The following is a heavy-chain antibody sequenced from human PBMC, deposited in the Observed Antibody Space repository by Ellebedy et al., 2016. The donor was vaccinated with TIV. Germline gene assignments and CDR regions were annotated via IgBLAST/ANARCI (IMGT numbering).Heavy chain of an antibody. CDR2: INQDGSEK. CDR3: AREFISAAGITWFDP. V-gene: IGHV3-7*01. J-gene: IGHJ5*02. D-gene: IGHD6-13*01. CDR1: GFTFSSYA. Sequence: GGSLRLSCAASGFTFSSYAMSWVRQAPGKGLEWVANINQDGSEKYFVRSVRGRFTISRDNAKNSVYLQMNSLRAEDTAVYYCAREFISAAGITWFDPWGQGTLVTVSS.